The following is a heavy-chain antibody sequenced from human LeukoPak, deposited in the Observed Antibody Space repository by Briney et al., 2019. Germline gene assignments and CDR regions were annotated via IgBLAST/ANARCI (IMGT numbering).Heavy chain of an antibody. CDR1: GFTFSSYA. J-gene: IGHJ3*02. CDR3: ARDVALVKGIAAAGSAFDI. Sequence: GRSLRLSCAASGFTFSSYAMHWVRQAPGKGLEWEAVISYDGSNKYYADSVKGRFTISRDNSKNTLYLQMNSLRAEDTAVYYCARDVALVKGIAAAGSAFDIWGQGTMVTVSS. V-gene: IGHV3-30*01. CDR2: ISYDGSNK. D-gene: IGHD6-13*01.